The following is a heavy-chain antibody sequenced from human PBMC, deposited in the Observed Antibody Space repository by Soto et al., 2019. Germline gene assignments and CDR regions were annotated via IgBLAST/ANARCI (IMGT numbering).Heavy chain of an antibody. D-gene: IGHD1-20*01. Sequence: SETLSLTCTVSGGSITNNYWSWIRQSPGKGLEWIGCSYYSGSTSYNPSLRSRVTISVDTSKNQFSLKLSSVTAADTAVYYCARGITGTRGYYFDYWGQGTLVTVSS. J-gene: IGHJ4*02. CDR1: GGSITNNY. CDR2: SYYSGST. CDR3: ARGITGTRGYYFDY. V-gene: IGHV4-59*08.